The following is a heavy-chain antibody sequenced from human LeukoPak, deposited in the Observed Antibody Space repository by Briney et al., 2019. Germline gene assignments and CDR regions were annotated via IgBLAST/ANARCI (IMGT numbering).Heavy chain of an antibody. V-gene: IGHV4-30-4*07. CDR2: IYYSGST. CDR1: DGSISSGGYS. D-gene: IGHD3-16*02. Sequence: PSQTLSLTCAVSDGSISSGGYSWSWIRQPPGKGLEWIGYIYYSGSTYYNPSLKSRVTISVDTSKNQFSLKLSSVTAVDTAVYYCASGRIMITFGGVIVIKEGAFDIWGQGTMVTVSS. CDR3: ASGRIMITFGGVIVIKEGAFDI. J-gene: IGHJ3*02.